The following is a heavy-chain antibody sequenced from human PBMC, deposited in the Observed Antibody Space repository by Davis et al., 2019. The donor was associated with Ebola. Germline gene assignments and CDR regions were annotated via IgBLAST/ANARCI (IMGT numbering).Heavy chain of an antibody. J-gene: IGHJ4*02. V-gene: IGHV3-66*01. CDR3: AQGLFEY. CDR2: IYSGGNT. Sequence: GGSLRLSCAGSGFIVSSNYKTWVRQVPGKGLEWVSVIYSGGNTYYGDSVNGRFTISRDNSKNTVYLQMNSLRAEDTAVYYCAQGLFEYWGQGTLVTVSS. CDR1: GFIVSSNY.